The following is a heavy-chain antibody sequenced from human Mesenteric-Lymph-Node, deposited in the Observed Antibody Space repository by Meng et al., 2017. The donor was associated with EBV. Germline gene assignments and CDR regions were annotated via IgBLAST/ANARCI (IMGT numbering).Heavy chain of an antibody. J-gene: IGHJ5*02. CDR1: GGSISSGGYS. CDR3: ARCIAAAGTSWFDP. Sequence: QLQLEESGSGLVKPSQTLSLTCAVSGGSISSGGYSWSWIRQPPGKGLEWIGYIYHSGSTYYNPSLKSRVTISVDRSKNQFSLKLSSVTAADTAVYYCARCIAAAGTSWFDPWGQGTLVTVSS. V-gene: IGHV4-30-2*01. D-gene: IGHD6-13*01. CDR2: IYHSGST.